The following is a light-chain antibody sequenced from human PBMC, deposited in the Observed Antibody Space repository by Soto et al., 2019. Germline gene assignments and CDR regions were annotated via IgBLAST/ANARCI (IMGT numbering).Light chain of an antibody. J-gene: IGKJ5*01. V-gene: IGKV3-20*01. CDR2: GSS. CDR3: QQYGSSLFT. CDR1: QSVTSSD. Sequence: ETVLTQSPGTLSLSPGERATLSCRASQSVTSSDLAWYQQKPGQAPRLLIYGSSIRATGIPDRFSGSGSETDFILIFSRLDPEDFAVYYCQQYGSSLFTFGQGTRLEIK.